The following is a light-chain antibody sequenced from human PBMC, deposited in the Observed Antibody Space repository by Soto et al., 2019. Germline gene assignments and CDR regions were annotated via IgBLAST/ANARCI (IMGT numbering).Light chain of an antibody. CDR3: QQFGDSPPAFT. CDR1: RSVSTRY. V-gene: IGKV3-20*01. Sequence: ESMLTQSPGTLSLSPGERATLSCRASRSVSTRYITWYQQKPGQAPRLLSYGASIRATGIPDRFSGSGSGTDFTLTIRRMEAEDFAVYYCQQFGDSPPAFTFGQGTKLEI. CDR2: GAS. J-gene: IGKJ2*01.